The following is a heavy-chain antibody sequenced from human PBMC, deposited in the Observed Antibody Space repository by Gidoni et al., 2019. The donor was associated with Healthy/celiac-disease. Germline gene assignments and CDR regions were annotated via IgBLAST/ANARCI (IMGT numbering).Heavy chain of an antibody. CDR3: ARDEYSYGYVDGY. V-gene: IGHV4-34*01. CDR2: INHSGST. Sequence: QVQLQQWGAGLLKPSEPLSLTCAVYGGSFSGSYWSWIRQPTGKGLEWIGEINHSGSTNYNPSLKSRVTISVDTSKNQFSLKLSSVTAADTAVYYCARDEYSYGYVDGYWGQGTLVTVSS. D-gene: IGHD5-18*01. J-gene: IGHJ4*02. CDR1: GGSFSGSY.